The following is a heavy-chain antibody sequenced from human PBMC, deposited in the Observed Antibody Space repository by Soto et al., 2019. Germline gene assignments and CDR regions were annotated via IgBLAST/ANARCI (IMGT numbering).Heavy chain of an antibody. Sequence: PSETLSLTCTVSGGSISSGGYYLSWIRQHPGKGLEWVGYFHYSWSTCYNPSLKSRVTISIDTSKNQFSLKLSSVTAADTAVAYCASDGLACSGGSCYYYYGTDVWAQGTTVTVSS. J-gene: IGHJ6*01. V-gene: IGHV4-31*03. CDR3: ASDGLACSGGSCYYYYGTDV. CDR1: GGSISSGGYY. D-gene: IGHD2-15*01. CDR2: FHYSWST.